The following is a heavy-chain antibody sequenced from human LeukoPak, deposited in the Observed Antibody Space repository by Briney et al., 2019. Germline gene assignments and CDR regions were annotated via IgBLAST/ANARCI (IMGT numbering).Heavy chain of an antibody. D-gene: IGHD4-23*01. Sequence: PSETLSLTCTVSGGSISSGGYYWSWIRQHPGKGLEWIGYIYYSGSTYYNPSLKSRVTISVDTSKNQSSLKLSSVTAADTAVYYCARDYGGNSGLDYWGQGTLVTVSS. CDR2: IYYSGST. V-gene: IGHV4-31*03. CDR1: GGSISSGGYY. J-gene: IGHJ4*02. CDR3: ARDYGGNSGLDY.